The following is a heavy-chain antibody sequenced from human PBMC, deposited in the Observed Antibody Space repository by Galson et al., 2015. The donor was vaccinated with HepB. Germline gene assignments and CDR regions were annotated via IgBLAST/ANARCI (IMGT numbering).Heavy chain of an antibody. CDR2: IVVGSGNT. D-gene: IGHD3-9*01. J-gene: IGHJ6*02. V-gene: IGHV1-58*02. Sequence: SVKVSCKASGFTFTSSAMQWVRQARGQRLEWIGWIVVGSGNTNYAQKFQERVTITRDMSTSTAYMELSSLRSEDTAVYYCAADFTHWLLFGYYGMDVWGQGTTVTVSS. CDR1: GFTFTSSA. CDR3: AADFTHWLLFGYYGMDV.